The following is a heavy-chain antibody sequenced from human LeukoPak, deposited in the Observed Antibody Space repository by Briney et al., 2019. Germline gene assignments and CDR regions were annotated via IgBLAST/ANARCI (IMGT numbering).Heavy chain of an antibody. D-gene: IGHD6-25*01. CDR2: INTDGSTT. Sequence: GGSLRLSCAASGFTFSSYWMHWVRQAPGKGLVWASRINTDGSTTNYADSVKGRFTISRDNAENTLYLQMNSLRAEDTAVYYCARGSPAAVWGKGALVTVSS. CDR3: ARGSPAAV. J-gene: IGHJ4*02. V-gene: IGHV3-74*01. CDR1: GFTFSSYW.